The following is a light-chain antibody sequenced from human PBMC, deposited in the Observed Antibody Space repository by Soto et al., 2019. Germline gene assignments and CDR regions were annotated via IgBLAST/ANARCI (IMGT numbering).Light chain of an antibody. V-gene: IGKV1-9*01. J-gene: IGKJ5*01. CDR1: QVISTS. CDR3: QQLFDSPIT. CDR2: AAS. Sequence: IPMTQSPSSLSASVGDRVTISCRASQVISTSLSWYQVKPGKAPKLLIYAASTLESGVPSRFSATVSGTEFSLTITSLQPEDFATYYCQQLFDSPITFGQGTRLEIK.